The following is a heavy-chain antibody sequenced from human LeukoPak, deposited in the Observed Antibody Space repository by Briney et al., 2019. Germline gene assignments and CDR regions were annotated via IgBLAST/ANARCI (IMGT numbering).Heavy chain of an antibody. D-gene: IGHD3-3*01. CDR1: GFTFNNYA. V-gene: IGHV3-23*01. J-gene: IGHJ6*03. Sequence: GGSLRLSCAASGFTFNNYAMTWVRQAPGKGLEWVSAISGSGAYTYYADSVKGRFTISRDNSKNTLYLQMNSLRAEDTALYYCAKVLNFWATYYVDVWGKGTTVTVSS. CDR2: ISGSGAYT. CDR3: AKVLNFWATYYVDV.